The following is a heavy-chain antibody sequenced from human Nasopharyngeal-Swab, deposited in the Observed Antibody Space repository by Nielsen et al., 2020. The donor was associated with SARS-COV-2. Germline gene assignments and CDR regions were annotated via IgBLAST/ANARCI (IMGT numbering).Heavy chain of an antibody. CDR3: AKDPSYSYDWFDP. Sequence: GESLKISCAASGITFSNYAMNWVRQAPGKGLEWVSTIFGSGSNTYYADSVKGQFTISRDNSKNTLYLQMNSLRAEDTAVYYCAKDPSYSYDWFDPWGQGTLVTVSS. D-gene: IGHD1-26*01. J-gene: IGHJ5*02. CDR1: GITFSNYA. CDR2: IFGSGSNT. V-gene: IGHV3-23*01.